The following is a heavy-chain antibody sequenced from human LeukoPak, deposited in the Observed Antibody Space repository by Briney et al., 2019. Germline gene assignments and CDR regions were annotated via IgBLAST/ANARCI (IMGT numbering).Heavy chain of an antibody. V-gene: IGHV3-30*02. J-gene: IGHJ4*02. CDR2: IQNDGSDK. CDR3: ALGGLQLWLWGFDY. D-gene: IGHD5-18*01. CDR1: GFTFNNYG. Sequence: GGSLRLSCAASGFTFNNYGMHWVRQAPGKGLEWVAFIQNDGSDKYYADSVKGRFTISRDSSKKTVYLQMNSLRAADTAVYYCALGGLQLWLWGFDYWGQGTLVTVSS.